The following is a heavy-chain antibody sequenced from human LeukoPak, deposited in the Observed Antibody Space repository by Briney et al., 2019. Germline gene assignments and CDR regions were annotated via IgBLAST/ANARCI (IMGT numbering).Heavy chain of an antibody. J-gene: IGHJ4*02. CDR2: ISSGSNYI. CDR3: ARGRLVVTALDY. D-gene: IGHD2-21*02. CDR1: GFTFNYYS. V-gene: IGHV3-21*01. Sequence: PGGSLRLSCTASGFTFNYYSMNWVRQAPGKGLEWVSSISSGSNYIFYADSVKGRFTISRDNAKNSLYLQMNSLRAEDTAVYYCARGRLVVTALDYWVQGTLVTVSS.